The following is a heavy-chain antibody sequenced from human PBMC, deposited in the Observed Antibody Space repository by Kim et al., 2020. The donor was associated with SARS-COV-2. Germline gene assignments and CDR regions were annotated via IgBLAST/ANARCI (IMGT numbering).Heavy chain of an antibody. J-gene: IGHJ6*02. CDR3: ARSREGYCSSTSCYIYGMDV. Sequence: GGSLRLSCAASGFTFSSYSMNWVRQAPGKGLEWVSSISSSSSYIYYADSVKGRFTISRDNAKNSLYLQMNSLRAEDTAVYYCARSREGYCSSTSCYIYGMDVWGQGTTVTVSS. CDR1: GFTFSSYS. D-gene: IGHD2-2*02. CDR2: ISSSSSYI. V-gene: IGHV3-21*01.